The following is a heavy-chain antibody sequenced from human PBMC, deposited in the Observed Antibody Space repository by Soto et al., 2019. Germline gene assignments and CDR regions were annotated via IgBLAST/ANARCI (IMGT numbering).Heavy chain of an antibody. V-gene: IGHV3-23*01. CDR3: AKAVHYDIVTGIEYFHH. CDR1: GFTFSSYA. Sequence: EVQLLESGGGLVQPGGSLRLSCAASGFTFSSYAMSWVRRAPGKGLEWVSAISGSARSTKYADSVKGRFTISRDNSKNTLFLQMSSLRSEDTAVYYCAKAVHYDIVTGIEYFHHWAQGTLVTGSS. CDR2: ISGSARST. J-gene: IGHJ1*01. D-gene: IGHD3-9*01.